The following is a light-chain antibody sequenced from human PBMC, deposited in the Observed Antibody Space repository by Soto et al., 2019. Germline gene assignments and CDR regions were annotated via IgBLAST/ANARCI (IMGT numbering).Light chain of an antibody. CDR2: WAS. CDR3: QQYYSTPT. V-gene: IGKV4-1*01. Sequence: DIVMTQSPDSLAVSLGERAAINCKSSQSVLYSSDNKNYLAWYQQKPGQPPKLLIYWASTRESGVPDRFSGSGSVTDFTLTISSLQAEDVAVYYCQQYYSTPTFGGGTKVESK. CDR1: QSVLYSSDNKNY. J-gene: IGKJ4*01.